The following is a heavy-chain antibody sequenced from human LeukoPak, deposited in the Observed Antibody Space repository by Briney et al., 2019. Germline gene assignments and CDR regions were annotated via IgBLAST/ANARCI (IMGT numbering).Heavy chain of an antibody. CDR3: ARVGSGYYYFPY. CDR2: IKQDGSEK. Sequence: GGSLRLSCAASGFTFSSYWMTWVRQAPGKGLEWVANIKQDGSEKYHVDSVKGRFTISRDNSKNTLYLQMNSLRAEDTAVYYCARVGSGYYYFPYWGQGTLVTVSS. V-gene: IGHV3-7*01. CDR1: GFTFSSYW. J-gene: IGHJ4*02. D-gene: IGHD3-3*01.